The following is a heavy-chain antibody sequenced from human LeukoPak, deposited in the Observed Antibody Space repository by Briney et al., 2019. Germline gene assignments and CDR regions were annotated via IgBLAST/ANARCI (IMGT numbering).Heavy chain of an antibody. J-gene: IGHJ4*02. D-gene: IGHD3-9*01. CDR2: IYYSGST. CDR1: GGSISSYY. V-gene: IGHV4-59*08. Sequence: SETLSLTCTVSGGSISSYYWSWIRQPPGKGLEWIGYIYYSGSTNYNPSPKSRVTISVDTSKNQFSLKLSSVTAADTAVYYCARHHTYYDILTGPTHIDYWGQGTLVTVSS. CDR3: ARHHTYYDILTGPTHIDY.